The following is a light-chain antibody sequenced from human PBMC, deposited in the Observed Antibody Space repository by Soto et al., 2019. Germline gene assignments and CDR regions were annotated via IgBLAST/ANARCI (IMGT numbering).Light chain of an antibody. J-gene: IGLJ2*01. CDR1: TSDIGAYNY. Sequence: QSVLTQPASVSGSPGQSITISCTGTTSDIGAYNYVSWYQHHPGKAPKLLIYDVTDRPSGVSDRFSGSKSGNMASLTISGLQAEDEADYFCSSYTTINTVVLFGGGTKVTVL. CDR2: DVT. V-gene: IGLV2-14*03. CDR3: SSYTTINTVVL.